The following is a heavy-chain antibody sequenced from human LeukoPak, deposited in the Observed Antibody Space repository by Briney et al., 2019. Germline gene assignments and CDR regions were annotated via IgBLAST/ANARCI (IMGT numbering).Heavy chain of an antibody. J-gene: IGHJ4*02. CDR2: ISSTYCTA. CDR1: GFTFSSYS. Sequence: GGSLRLSCAASGFTFSSYSMNWVRQAPGKGLEWVSYISSTYCTAYYADSVKGRFTISRDNAKNLLYLQMSSLRDEDTAVYYCARDQVAAAGARDFDFWGQGTLVTVSS. CDR3: ARDQVAAAGARDFDF. V-gene: IGHV3-48*02. D-gene: IGHD6-13*01.